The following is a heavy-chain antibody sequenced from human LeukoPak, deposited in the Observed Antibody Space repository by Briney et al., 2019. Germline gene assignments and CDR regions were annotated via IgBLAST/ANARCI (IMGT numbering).Heavy chain of an antibody. V-gene: IGHV1-18*01. Sequence: ASVTVSCTASGYTFTSYGISWVRQAPGQGLEWMGWISAYNGNTNYAQKLRGRVTMTTDTSTSTAYMELRSLRSDDTAVYYCARDFDYYGSGSYDYYYGMDVWGQGTTVTVSS. D-gene: IGHD3-10*01. CDR1: GYTFTSYG. CDR3: ARDFDYYGSGSYDYYYGMDV. J-gene: IGHJ6*02. CDR2: ISAYNGNT.